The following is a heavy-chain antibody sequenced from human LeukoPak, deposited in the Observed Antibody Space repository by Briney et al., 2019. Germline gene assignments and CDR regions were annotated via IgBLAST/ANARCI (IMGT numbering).Heavy chain of an antibody. CDR3: ANLGQYYFDY. CDR1: GFTFDDYA. Sequence: GRSLRLSCAASGFTFDDYAMHWVRQAPGKGLEWVAVISYDGSNKYYADSVKGRFTISRDNSKNTLYLQMNSLRAEDTAVYYCANLGQYYFDYWGQGTLVTVSS. J-gene: IGHJ4*02. CDR2: ISYDGSNK. V-gene: IGHV3-30*18.